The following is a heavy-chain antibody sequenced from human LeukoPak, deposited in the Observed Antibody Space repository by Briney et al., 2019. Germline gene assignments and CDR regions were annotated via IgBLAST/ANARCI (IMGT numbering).Heavy chain of an antibody. Sequence: PGGSLRLSCAASGITFSDAWMNWVRQAPGKGLEWVANIRHDGSEKDYVDSVKGRFTISRDNAKNSLYLQMNRLRAEDTAVYYCARDVEGYDFWSGYPPNDYWGQGTLVTVPS. V-gene: IGHV3-7*01. CDR2: IRHDGSEK. J-gene: IGHJ4*02. CDR1: GITFSDAW. CDR3: ARDVEGYDFWSGYPPNDY. D-gene: IGHD3-3*01.